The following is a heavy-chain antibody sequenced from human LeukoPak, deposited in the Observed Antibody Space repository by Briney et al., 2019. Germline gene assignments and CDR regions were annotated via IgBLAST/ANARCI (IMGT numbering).Heavy chain of an antibody. CDR2: ISYDGSNK. J-gene: IGHJ4*02. D-gene: IGHD6-13*01. CDR3: AEGGRSSSCLDY. Sequence: PGGSLRLSCAASGFTFSSYGMHWVRQAPGKGLEWVAVISYDGSNKYYADSVKGRFTISRDNSKNTLYLQMNSLRAEDTAVYYCAEGGRSSSCLDYWGQGTLVTVSS. V-gene: IGHV3-30*18. CDR1: GFTFSSYG.